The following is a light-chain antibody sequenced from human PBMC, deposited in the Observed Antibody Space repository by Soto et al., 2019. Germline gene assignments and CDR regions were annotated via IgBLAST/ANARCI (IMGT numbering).Light chain of an antibody. V-gene: IGKV3-20*01. Sequence: EVVFTQSPYTLSLSPGERATLSCRASQSFSSNYLAWYQQKPGQAPRLLIDGASSRATGVPDRFSGTGSGTDFTLTISRLEPEDFAVFYCQQYGNSPITFGQGTRLEIK. CDR3: QQYGNSPIT. CDR1: QSFSSNY. CDR2: GAS. J-gene: IGKJ5*01.